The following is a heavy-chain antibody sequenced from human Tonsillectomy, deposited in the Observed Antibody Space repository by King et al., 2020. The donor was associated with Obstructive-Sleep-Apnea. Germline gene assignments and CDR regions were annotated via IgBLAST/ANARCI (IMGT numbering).Heavy chain of an antibody. CDR2: ISISMSTI. V-gene: IGHV3-48*04. Sequence: VQLVESGGGLVQPGGSLRLSCAASGITFSIYSMNWVRQAPGKGLEWVSYISISMSTIYYADSVKGRFTISRDNAKNSLYLQMNSLRAEDTAVYYCATGGPDAFDFWGRGTMVTVSS. CDR1: GITFSIYS. J-gene: IGHJ3*01. CDR3: ATGGPDAFDF. D-gene: IGHD3-16*01.